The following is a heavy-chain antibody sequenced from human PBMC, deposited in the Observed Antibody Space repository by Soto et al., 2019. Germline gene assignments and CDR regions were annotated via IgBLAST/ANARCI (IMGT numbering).Heavy chain of an antibody. Sequence: TLSPPGSISGFSIKTGDSIGNWVRQNPGKGLEWIGFIYYTGNTYCNPSLRSRCSMSLDTSENQFSLKLSSVTAAVTAGYSCASSARPLTEFHSWGQGILVTVSS. V-gene: IGHV4-31*03. CDR3: ASSARPLTEFHS. J-gene: IGHJ4*02. D-gene: IGHD6-25*01. CDR2: IYYTGNT. CDR1: GFSIKTGDSI.